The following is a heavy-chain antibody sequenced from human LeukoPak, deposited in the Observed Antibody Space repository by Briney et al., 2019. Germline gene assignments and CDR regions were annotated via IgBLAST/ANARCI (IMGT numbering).Heavy chain of an antibody. CDR1: SASFKSYY. V-gene: IGHV4-34*01. Sequence: SETLSLTCGVDSASFKSYYWSWIRQPPGKGLEWIGEINHGGSTNYNPSLKGRVTISVDTSKNQVFLKLKSVTAADTAVYFCATTDGRVGNSGYWGQGTLVTVSS. J-gene: IGHJ4*02. CDR3: ATTDGRVGNSGY. CDR2: INHGGST. D-gene: IGHD4-23*01.